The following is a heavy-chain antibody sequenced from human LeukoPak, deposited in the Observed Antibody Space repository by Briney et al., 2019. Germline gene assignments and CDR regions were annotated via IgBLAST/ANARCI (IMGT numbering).Heavy chain of an antibody. CDR1: GGTFSSYA. Sequence: AASVKVSCKASGGTFSSYAISWVRQAPGQGLEWMGGIIPIFGTANYAQKFQGRVTITTDESTSTAYMELSSLRSEDTAVYYCARDGMGSSSYYYYYMDVWGKGTTVTVSS. CDR2: IIPIFGTA. V-gene: IGHV1-69*05. D-gene: IGHD6-6*01. CDR3: ARDGMGSSSYYYYYMDV. J-gene: IGHJ6*03.